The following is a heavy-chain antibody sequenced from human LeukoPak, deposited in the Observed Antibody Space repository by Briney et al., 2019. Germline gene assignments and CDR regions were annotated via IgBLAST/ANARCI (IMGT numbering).Heavy chain of an antibody. V-gene: IGHV3-23*01. CDR3: AQGSTGWTTTFFDY. J-gene: IGHJ4*02. D-gene: IGHD6-19*01. CDR2: ISGSGGST. Sequence: GGSLRLSCAASGFTFSSYAMTWVRQAPGKGLEWVSAISGSGGSTYYADSVKGRFTISRDNSKNTLYLQMNSLRAEDTAVYYCAQGSTGWTTTFFDYWGQGTLVTVSS. CDR1: GFTFSSYA.